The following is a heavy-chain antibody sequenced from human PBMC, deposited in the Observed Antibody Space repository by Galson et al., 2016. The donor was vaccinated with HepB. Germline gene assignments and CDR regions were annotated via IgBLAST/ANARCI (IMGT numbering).Heavy chain of an antibody. D-gene: IGHD2-2*01. J-gene: IGHJ4*02. CDR2: INPKSGDT. CDR3: VRAIRTGPAAGAY. CDR1: GYTFTDYN. Sequence: SVKVSCKASGYTFTDYNIHWVRQAPGRGLEWTAWINPKSGDTKSAQKFQGRVTMTSDMSISTAYLELSRLTSDDTAVYYCVRAIRTGPAAGAYWGQGTLVTVSS. V-gene: IGHV1-2*02.